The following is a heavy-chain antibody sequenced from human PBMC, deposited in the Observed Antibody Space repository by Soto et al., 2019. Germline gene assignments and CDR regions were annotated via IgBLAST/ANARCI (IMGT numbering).Heavy chain of an antibody. CDR3: VTGEYDSSSYNPLEFDC. Sequence: PSETLSLTCAVSGGSLGRRDWWSWVRQPPGKGLEWIGQIYLNGGSTYDPSLKTRVAISVDMSKNLLSLRSEDTAVYYCVTGEYDSSSYNPLEFDCWGQGALVTVSS. CDR1: GGSLGRRDW. D-gene: IGHD3-22*01. CDR2: IYLNGGS. V-gene: IGHV4-4*02. J-gene: IGHJ4*02.